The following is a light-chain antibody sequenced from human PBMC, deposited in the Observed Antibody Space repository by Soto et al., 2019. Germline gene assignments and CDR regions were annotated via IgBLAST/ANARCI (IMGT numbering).Light chain of an antibody. Sequence: DIQMAQHPSSRSASVEDRVIITFRASQSISSWLAWYQQKPGKAPKLLIYKASSLESGVPSRFSGRGSGTEFTLTISSVQPDNFASYYCEHHNSYSHSFSRGTKVDIK. J-gene: IGKJ1*01. CDR1: QSISSW. CDR3: EHHNSYSHS. V-gene: IGKV1-5*03. CDR2: KAS.